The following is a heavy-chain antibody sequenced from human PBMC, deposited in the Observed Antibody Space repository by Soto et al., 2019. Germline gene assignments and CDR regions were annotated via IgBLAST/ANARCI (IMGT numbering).Heavy chain of an antibody. D-gene: IGHD5-12*01. CDR1: GFTFSSYA. J-gene: IGHJ4*02. V-gene: IGHV3-30-3*01. CDR3: ARYMVATISGPAYYFDY. CDR2: ISYDGSNK. Sequence: PGGSLRLSCAASGFTFSSYAMHWVRQAPGKGLEWVAVISYDGSNKYYADSVKGRFTISRDNSKNTLYLQMNSLRAEDTAVYYCARYMVATISGPAYYFDYWGQGTLVTVSS.